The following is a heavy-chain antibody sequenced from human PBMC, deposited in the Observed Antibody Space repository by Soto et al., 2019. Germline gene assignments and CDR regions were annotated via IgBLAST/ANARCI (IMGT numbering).Heavy chain of an antibody. CDR1: GFTFSSYG. Sequence: GGSLRLSCAASGFTFSSYGMHRVRQAPGKGLEWVAVIWYDGSNKYYADSVKGRFTISRDNSKNTLYPPMNSLRAEDTAVYYCARGDYDILTGYPAPGYYYYGMDVWGQGTTVTVSS. CDR2: IWYDGSNK. CDR3: ARGDYDILTGYPAPGYYYYGMDV. V-gene: IGHV3-33*01. D-gene: IGHD3-9*01. J-gene: IGHJ6*02.